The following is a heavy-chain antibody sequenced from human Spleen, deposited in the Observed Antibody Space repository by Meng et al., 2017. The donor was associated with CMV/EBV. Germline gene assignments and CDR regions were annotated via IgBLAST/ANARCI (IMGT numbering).Heavy chain of an antibody. CDR2: INHSGST. CDR1: GGSFSGYY. D-gene: IGHD5-18*01. CDR3: ARGGYSYGRGWYSDL. V-gene: IGHV4-34*01. Sequence: VYGGSFSGYYWSWIRQPPGKGLEWIGEINHSGSTNYNPSLKSRVTISVDTSKNQFSLKLSSVTAADTAVYYCARGGYSYGRGWYSDLWGRGTLVTVSS. J-gene: IGHJ2*01.